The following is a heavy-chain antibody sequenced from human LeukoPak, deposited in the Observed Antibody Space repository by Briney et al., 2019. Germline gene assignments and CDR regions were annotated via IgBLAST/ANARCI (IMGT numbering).Heavy chain of an antibody. D-gene: IGHD4-17*01. CDR1: GGSISSGGYS. CDR3: ARVPMTTVTRGAFDI. J-gene: IGHJ3*02. Sequence: TSETLSLTCAVSGGSISSGGYSWSWIRQPPGKGLEWIGYIYHSGSTYYNPSLKSRVTISVDRSKNQFSLKLSSVTAADTAVYYCARVPMTTVTRGAFDIWGQGTMVTVSS. CDR2: IYHSGST. V-gene: IGHV4-30-2*01.